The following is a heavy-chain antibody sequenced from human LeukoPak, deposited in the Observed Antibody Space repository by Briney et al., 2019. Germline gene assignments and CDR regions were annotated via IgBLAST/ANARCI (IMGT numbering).Heavy chain of an antibody. J-gene: IGHJ4*02. Sequence: SQTLSLTCTVSGGSISSGGYYWSWTRQPPGKGLEWIGYIYHSGSTYYNPSLKSRVTISVDRSKNQFSLKLSSVTAADTAVYYCARGLDRLGYCSSTSCFYFDYWGQGTLVTVSS. CDR3: ARGLDRLGYCSSTSCFYFDY. CDR1: GGSISSGGYY. CDR2: IYHSGST. V-gene: IGHV4-30-2*01. D-gene: IGHD2-2*01.